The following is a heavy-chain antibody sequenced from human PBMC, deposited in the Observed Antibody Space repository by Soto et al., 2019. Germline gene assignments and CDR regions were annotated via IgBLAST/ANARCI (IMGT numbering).Heavy chain of an antibody. CDR1: GYTFTSYA. CDR2: INAGNGNT. CDR3: ARLAVDPDAFDI. Sequence: QVQLVQSGAEEKKPGASVKVSCKASGYTFTSYAMHWVRQAPGQRLEWMGWINAGNGNTKYSQKFQGRVTITRDTSASTAYIELSSLRSEDTAVYYCARLAVDPDAFDIWGQGTMVTVSS. V-gene: IGHV1-3*05. D-gene: IGHD6-19*01. J-gene: IGHJ3*02.